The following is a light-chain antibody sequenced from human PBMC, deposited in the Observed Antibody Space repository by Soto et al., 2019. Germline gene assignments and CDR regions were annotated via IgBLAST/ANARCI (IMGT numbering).Light chain of an antibody. Sequence: ETVMTQSPATLSVSPGERATLSCGASQSVSTNLAWYQQKPGQVPRLLIYGASTRASDIPARFSGSGSGTAFTLTISSLQSEDFAVYYCQQYNEWPLTFVGGTKVEI. V-gene: IGKV3-15*01. CDR2: GAS. J-gene: IGKJ4*01. CDR3: QQYNEWPLT. CDR1: QSVSTN.